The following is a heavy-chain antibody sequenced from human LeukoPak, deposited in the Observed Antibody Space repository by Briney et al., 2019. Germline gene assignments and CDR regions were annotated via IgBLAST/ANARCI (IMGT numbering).Heavy chain of an antibody. V-gene: IGHV3-23*01. Sequence: GGSLRLSCAASGFTFRNYVVNWVRQAPGKGLERVSAISDGGGSTYYADSVTGRFTISRDNSKNTLYLQMDSLRAEDTAVFYCATFPYCSSTSCPPLGWGQGTLVTVSS. CDR2: ISDGGGST. CDR1: GFTFRNYV. CDR3: ATFPYCSSTSCPPLG. J-gene: IGHJ4*02. D-gene: IGHD2-2*01.